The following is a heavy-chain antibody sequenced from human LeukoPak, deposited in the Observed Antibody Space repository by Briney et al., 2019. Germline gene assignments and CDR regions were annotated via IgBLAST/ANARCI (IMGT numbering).Heavy chain of an antibody. Sequence: SETLSLTCTVSGGSISSYYWSWIRQPPGKGLEWIGYIYYSGSTNYNPSLKSRVTISVDTSKNQFSLKLSSVTAADTAVYYRARHSLYSSYFDYWGQGTLVTVSS. CDR1: GGSISSYY. CDR2: IYYSGST. V-gene: IGHV4-59*08. D-gene: IGHD6-19*01. J-gene: IGHJ4*02. CDR3: ARHSLYSSYFDY.